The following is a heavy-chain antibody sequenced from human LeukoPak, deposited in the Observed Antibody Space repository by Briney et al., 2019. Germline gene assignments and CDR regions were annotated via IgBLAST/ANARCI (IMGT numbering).Heavy chain of an antibody. CDR3: ARANVWFGELSNAFDI. V-gene: IGHV4-30-4*07. CDR1: GGSISSGGYS. J-gene: IGHJ3*02. D-gene: IGHD3-10*01. CDR2: IYYSGST. Sequence: SQTLSLTCAVSGGSISSGGYSWSWIRQPPGKGLEWIGYIYYSGSTYYNPSLKSRVTISVDTSKNQFSLKLSSVTAADTAVYYCARANVWFGELSNAFDIWGQGTMVTIPS.